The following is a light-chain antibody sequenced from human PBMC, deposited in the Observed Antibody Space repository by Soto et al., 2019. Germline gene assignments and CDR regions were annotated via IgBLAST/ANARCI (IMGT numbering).Light chain of an antibody. V-gene: IGLV2-14*01. CDR2: EVS. CDR1: SSHIGGYNY. CDR3: SSYSTSFFYV. J-gene: IGLJ1*01. Sequence: QSVLTQPASVSGSPGQSITISCTGTSSHIGGYNYVSWYQQHPGKAPKVMIYEVSNRPSGVSNRFSGSKSANTASLTISGLQAEDEADYYCSSYSTSFFYVFGTGTKLTVL.